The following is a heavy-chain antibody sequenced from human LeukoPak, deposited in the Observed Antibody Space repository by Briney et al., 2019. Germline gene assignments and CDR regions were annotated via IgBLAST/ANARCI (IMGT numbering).Heavy chain of an antibody. CDR2: INPNSGGT. D-gene: IGHD3-22*01. Sequence: ASVKVSCKASGYTFTGYYMHWVRQAPGQGLEWMGWINPNSGGTNYAQKFQGRVTMTRDTSISTVYMELSRLRSDDTAVYYCAREAVTYYYDSSGYLNDWGQGTLVTVSS. J-gene: IGHJ4*02. V-gene: IGHV1-2*02. CDR1: GYTFTGYY. CDR3: AREAVTYYYDSSGYLND.